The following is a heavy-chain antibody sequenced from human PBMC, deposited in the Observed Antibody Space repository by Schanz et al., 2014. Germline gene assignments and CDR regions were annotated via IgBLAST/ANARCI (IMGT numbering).Heavy chain of an antibody. CDR2: ITAYNGDT. Sequence: QVQLVQSGAEVKKPGASVKVSCKASGYTFTSYSIHWVRQAPGQGLEWMGWITAYNGDTNYALKLQGRVTMTTDTSTGTAYMELRSLRSDDTALYYCTRGGYSYALSAFDIWGQGTMVTDSS. D-gene: IGHD5-18*01. J-gene: IGHJ3*02. CDR3: TRGGYSYALSAFDI. V-gene: IGHV1-18*01. CDR1: GYTFTSYS.